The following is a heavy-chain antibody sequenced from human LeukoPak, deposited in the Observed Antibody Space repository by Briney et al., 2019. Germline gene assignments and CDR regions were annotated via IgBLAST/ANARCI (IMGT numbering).Heavy chain of an antibody. CDR2: MNPNSGNT. Sequence: ASVKVSCKASGYTFTSYDINWVRQATGQGLEWRGWMNPNSGNTGYAQKFQGRVTMTRNTSISTTYMELRSLRFEDTAVYYCARGRERGSSSSFTDYWGQGTLVIVSS. J-gene: IGHJ4*02. CDR1: GYTFTSYD. CDR3: ARGRERGSSSSFTDY. V-gene: IGHV1-8*01. D-gene: IGHD6-6*01.